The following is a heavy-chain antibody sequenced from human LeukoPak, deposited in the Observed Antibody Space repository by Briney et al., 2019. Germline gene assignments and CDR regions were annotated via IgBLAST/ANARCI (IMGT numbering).Heavy chain of an antibody. CDR2: MNPNSGNT. Sequence: PGASVKVSCKASGYTFTGYYMRWVRQATGQGLEWMGWMNPNSGNTGYAQKFQGRVTMTRNTSISTAYMELSSLRSEDTAVYYCARGQRGTAMADYWGQGTLVTVSS. CDR3: ARGQRGTAMADY. V-gene: IGHV1-8*02. CDR1: GYTFTGYY. J-gene: IGHJ4*02. D-gene: IGHD5-18*01.